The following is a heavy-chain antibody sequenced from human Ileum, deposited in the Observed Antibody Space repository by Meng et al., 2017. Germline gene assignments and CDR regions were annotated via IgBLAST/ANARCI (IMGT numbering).Heavy chain of an antibody. J-gene: IGHJ4*02. CDR1: GFSFSTYT. CDR2: ITSSGRFI. D-gene: IGHD4-23*01. Sequence: EVLLVESGGGLVKPGRSLRLSCAASGFSFSTYTMHWVRQAPRKGLEWVSSITSSGRFIFYADSVKGRFTISRDNAKSSLYLQMNSLRDGDTAVYYCANELRYYFEYWGQGALVTVSS. CDR3: ANELRYYFEY. V-gene: IGHV3-21*02.